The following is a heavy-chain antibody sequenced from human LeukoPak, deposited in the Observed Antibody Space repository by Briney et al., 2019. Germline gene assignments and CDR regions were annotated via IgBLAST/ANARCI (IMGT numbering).Heavy chain of an antibody. CDR2: IYYSGST. D-gene: IGHD2-8*01. CDR3: ARQKKMGDYYYYGMDV. V-gene: IGHV4-59*01. Sequence: SETLSLTCTVSGGSISRYYWSWIRQPPGKGLEWSGYIYYSGSTNYNPSLKSRVTISVDTSKNQFSLKLSSVTAADTAVYYCARQKKMGDYYYYGMDVWGQGTTVTVSS. CDR1: GGSISRYY. J-gene: IGHJ6*02.